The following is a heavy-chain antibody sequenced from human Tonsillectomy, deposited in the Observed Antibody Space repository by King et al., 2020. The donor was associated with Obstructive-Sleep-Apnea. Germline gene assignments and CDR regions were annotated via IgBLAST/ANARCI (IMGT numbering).Heavy chain of an antibody. J-gene: IGHJ3*02. V-gene: IGHV3-48*01. CDR1: GFNFSRYS. D-gene: IGHD2-2*01. Sequence: VQLVESGGGLVQPGGSLRLSCAASGFNFSRYSMNWVRQAPGKGLEWVSYISSSSSTLYYADSAKGRFTISRDNAKNSLFLQMNSLRVEDTAVYYCAREGYCSSTSCSVDTFNIWGQGTMVTVSS. CDR2: ISSSSSTL. CDR3: AREGYCSSTSCSVDTFNI.